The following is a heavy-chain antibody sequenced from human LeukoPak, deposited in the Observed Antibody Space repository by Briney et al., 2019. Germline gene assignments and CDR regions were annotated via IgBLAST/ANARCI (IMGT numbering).Heavy chain of an antibody. CDR3: ARLGTYWSNYYFEY. V-gene: IGHV5-51*01. D-gene: IGHD3-10*01. CDR2: IYPGDSDT. CDR1: GYSFTTYW. Sequence: GESLKISCQGSGYSFTTYWIGWVRQMPGKGLECMGIIYPGDSDTRNSPSFQGQVTISAVKSINTAYLQWSSLKASDTAMYYCARLGTYWSNYYFEYWGQGTLVTVSS. J-gene: IGHJ4*02.